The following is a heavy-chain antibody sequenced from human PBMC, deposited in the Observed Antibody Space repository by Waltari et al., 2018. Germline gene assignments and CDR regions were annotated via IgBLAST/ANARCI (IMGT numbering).Heavy chain of an antibody. V-gene: IGHV4-39*07. CDR1: GGSISSGDNY. Sequence: QLQLKESGPGLLRPSETLSLNCTVSGGSISSGDNYWGWIRQSPGRGLEWIGSIYYSGITYYNPSFKSRATISADPSKNIFSLSLHSVTATDTAVYYCARDVWGSTWPNRPDWFDPWGQGAVVAVS. CDR3: ARDVWGSTWPNRPDWFDP. J-gene: IGHJ5*02. D-gene: IGHD6-13*01. CDR2: IYYSGIT.